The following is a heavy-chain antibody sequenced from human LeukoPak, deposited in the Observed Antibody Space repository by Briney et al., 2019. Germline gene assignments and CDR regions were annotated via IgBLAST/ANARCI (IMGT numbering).Heavy chain of an antibody. V-gene: IGHV4-61*02. Sequence: SETLSLTCTVSGGSISSGSYYWSWIRQPAGKGLEWIGRIYTSGSTNYNPSLKSRVTISVDTSKNQFSLKLSSVTAADTAVYYCARDLAAGAPDAFDIWGQGTMVTVSS. D-gene: IGHD6-13*01. J-gene: IGHJ3*02. CDR3: ARDLAAGAPDAFDI. CDR1: GGSISSGSYY. CDR2: IYTSGST.